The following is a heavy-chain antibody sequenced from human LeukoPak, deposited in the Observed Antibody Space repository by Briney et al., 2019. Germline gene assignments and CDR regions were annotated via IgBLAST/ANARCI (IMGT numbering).Heavy chain of an antibody. CDR1: GGSISSYY. J-gene: IGHJ4*02. CDR3: ARGVAAAGTNYFDY. V-gene: IGHV4-59*01. D-gene: IGHD6-13*01. CDR2: IYYSGST. Sequence: SETLSLTCTVSGGSISSYYWSWIRQPPGKGLEWIGYIYYSGSTNYNPSLKSRVTISVDTSKNQFSLKLSSVTAADTAAYYCARGVAAAGTNYFDYWGQGTLVTVSS.